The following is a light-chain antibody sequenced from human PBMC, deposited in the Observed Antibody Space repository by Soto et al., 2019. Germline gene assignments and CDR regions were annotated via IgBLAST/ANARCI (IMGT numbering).Light chain of an antibody. J-gene: IGLJ1*01. Sequence: QSALTQPPSASGTPGQRVTISCSGSSSNIRSNTVNWYQHLPGTAPKLLIYSGNQRPSGVPDRFSGSKSGTSASLAISGLQSEDVADYYCAAWDDSLNGRVFGTGTKVTVL. CDR1: SSNIRSNT. CDR3: AAWDDSLNGRV. V-gene: IGLV1-44*01. CDR2: SGN.